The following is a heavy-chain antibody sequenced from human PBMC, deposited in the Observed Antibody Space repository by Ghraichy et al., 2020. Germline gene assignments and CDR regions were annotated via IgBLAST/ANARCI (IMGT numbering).Heavy chain of an antibody. D-gene: IGHD2/OR15-2a*01. J-gene: IGHJ6*02. CDR2: ISHRGSA. V-gene: IGHV4-38-2*02. Sequence: SETLSLTCTVSGYSISSGYFWGWIRQSPGRGLQWIGSISHRGSAYYSLSLGYRVTISRDTSKNQFSLQLSSVTAADTAVYYCARGGTPSYKYYLGLDVWGQGITVTVS. CDR1: GYSISSGYF. CDR3: ARGGTPSYKYYLGLDV.